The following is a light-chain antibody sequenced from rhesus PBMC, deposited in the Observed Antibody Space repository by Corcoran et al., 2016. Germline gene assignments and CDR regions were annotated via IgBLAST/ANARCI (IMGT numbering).Light chain of an antibody. J-gene: IGKJ2*01. CDR3: QHNYVTPYS. CDR1: ENVKNY. CDR2: KAS. V-gene: IGKV1-74*01. Sequence: DIQMTQSPSSLSASVGDRVTITCRASENVKNYLNWYQQKQGKAPKLLIYKASTLQSGVPSRFSGSGAGTDYTFTISSLQSEDVATYYCQHNYVTPYSFGQGTKVEIK.